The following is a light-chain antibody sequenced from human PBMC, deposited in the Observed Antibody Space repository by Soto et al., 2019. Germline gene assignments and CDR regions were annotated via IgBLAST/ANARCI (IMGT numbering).Light chain of an antibody. CDR3: QQYYDYPPLI. J-gene: IGKJ4*01. Sequence: EIVMTQSPATLSVSPGEIATLSCRASRYINRKLAWYQQKPGQAPRLLISGASTRATGIPARFSGSGSGTEFTLTISSLQSEDFAVYYCQQYYDYPPLIFGGGTKVEIK. CDR2: GAS. V-gene: IGKV3-15*01. CDR1: RYINRK.